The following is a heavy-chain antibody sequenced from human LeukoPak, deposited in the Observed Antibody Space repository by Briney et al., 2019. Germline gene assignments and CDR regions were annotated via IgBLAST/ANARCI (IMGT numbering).Heavy chain of an antibody. CDR1: GGSFSGYY. D-gene: IGHD2-2*01. CDR2: INHSGST. Sequence: SETLSLTCAVYGGSFSGYYWSWIRQPPGKGLEWIGEINHSGSTNYNPSLKSRVTISVDTSKNQFSLKLSSVTAADTAVYYCARNRRPVVPAAFSRYFDYWGQGTLVTVSS. V-gene: IGHV4-34*01. CDR3: ARNRRPVVPAAFSRYFDY. J-gene: IGHJ4*02.